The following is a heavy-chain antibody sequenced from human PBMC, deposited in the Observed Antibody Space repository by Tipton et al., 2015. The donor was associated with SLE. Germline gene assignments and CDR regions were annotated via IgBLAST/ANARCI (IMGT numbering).Heavy chain of an antibody. CDR1: GFTVSGST. J-gene: IGHJ5*02. D-gene: IGHD3-3*01. Sequence: SLRLSCAASGFTVSGSTMHWVRQAPGKGLEWVALMRYDGIRNNYADTVKGRFSTSRDNSKNTLYLQMNSLRPEDTAVYYCAKDNYDFWKGAVSIGWFDPWGQGTLVTVSS. CDR3: AKDNYDFWKGAVSIGWFDP. V-gene: IGHV3-30*02. CDR2: MRYDGIRN.